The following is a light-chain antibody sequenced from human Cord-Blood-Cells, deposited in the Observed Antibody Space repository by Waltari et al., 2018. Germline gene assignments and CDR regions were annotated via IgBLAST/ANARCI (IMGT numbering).Light chain of an antibody. Sequence: DIVMTQSPDSLAVSLGVRATINCKSSQSVLYSSNNQNYLAWNQQKPGQPPKLLIYWASTRDSGVPDRFSGSGSGTDFTLTISSLQAEDVAVYYCQQYYSTPRAFGQGTKVEIK. CDR1: QSVLYSSNNQNY. J-gene: IGKJ1*01. CDR3: QQYYSTPRA. V-gene: IGKV4-1*01. CDR2: WAS.